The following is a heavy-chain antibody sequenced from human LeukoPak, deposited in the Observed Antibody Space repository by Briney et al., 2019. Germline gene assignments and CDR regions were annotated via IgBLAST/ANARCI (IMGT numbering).Heavy chain of an antibody. CDR2: ISSSGSYK. CDR3: ARGMIRGALWCVDF. CDR1: GFDFSSHS. D-gene: IGHD4/OR15-4a*01. J-gene: IGHJ4*02. Sequence: PGGSLRLSCAASGFDFSSHSMHWLRQAPGKGLEWVSSISSSGSYKYYADSLKGRLTISRDNAGNSVFLLLQSLTVEDTAVYYCARGMIRGALWCVDFWGLGSLVTVSS. V-gene: IGHV3-21*01.